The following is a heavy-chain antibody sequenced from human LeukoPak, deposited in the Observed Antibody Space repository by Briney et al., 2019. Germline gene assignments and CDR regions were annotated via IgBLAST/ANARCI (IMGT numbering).Heavy chain of an antibody. J-gene: IGHJ4*02. CDR2: IYYSGST. V-gene: IGHV4-59*01. CDR3: ARDQAAAGTGYGY. Sequence: PSETLSLTCTVSGGSISSYYWSWIRQPPGKGLEWIGYIYYSGSTNYNPSLKSRVTISVDTSKNQFSLKLSSVTAADTAVYYCARDQAAAGTGYGYWGQGTLVTVSS. CDR1: GGSISSYY. D-gene: IGHD6-13*01.